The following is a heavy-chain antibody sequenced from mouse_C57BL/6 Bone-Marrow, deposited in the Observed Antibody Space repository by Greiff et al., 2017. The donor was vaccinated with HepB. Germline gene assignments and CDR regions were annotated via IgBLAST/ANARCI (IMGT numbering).Heavy chain of an antibody. CDR2: ISYSGST. V-gene: IGHV3-8*01. CDR3: ARWITTVVAHCDFDV. J-gene: IGHJ1*03. Sequence: VQLKESGPGLAKPSQSLSLTCSVTGYSITSDYWNWIRKFPGNKLEYMGYISYSGSTYYNPSLKSRISITRDTSKNQYYMQLNSVTTEDTATYYCARWITTVVAHCDFDVWGTGTTVTVSS. CDR1: GYSITSDY. D-gene: IGHD1-1*01.